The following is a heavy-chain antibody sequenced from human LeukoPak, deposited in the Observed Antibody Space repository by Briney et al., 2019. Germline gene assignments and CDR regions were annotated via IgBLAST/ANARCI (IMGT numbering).Heavy chain of an antibody. D-gene: IGHD2-2*01. CDR2: ISGSGGST. CDR1: GFTFSSYA. CDR3: AKDLSVGSTFYGMDV. Sequence: PGGSLRLSCAASGFTFSSYAVSWVRQAPGKGLEWVSAISGSGGSTYYADSVKGRFTISRDNSKNTLYLQMNSLRAEDTAVYYCAKDLSVGSTFYGMDVWGQGTTVTVSS. J-gene: IGHJ6*02. V-gene: IGHV3-23*01.